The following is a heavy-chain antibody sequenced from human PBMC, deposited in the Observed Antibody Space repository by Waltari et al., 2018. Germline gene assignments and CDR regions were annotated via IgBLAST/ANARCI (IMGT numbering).Heavy chain of an antibody. Sequence: EVQLVQSGAEVKKPGESLKISCKGSGYTFATYWIAWVRLMPGKGRELMVIIYPSDSETTYSPAFEGQVTISADRSISTAYLQWSSLKASDTAIYYCARADGGNWAFDIWGQGTMVTVSS. CDR1: GYTFATYW. V-gene: IGHV5-51*01. J-gene: IGHJ3*02. CDR2: IYPSDSET. D-gene: IGHD2-21*01. CDR3: ARADGGNWAFDI.